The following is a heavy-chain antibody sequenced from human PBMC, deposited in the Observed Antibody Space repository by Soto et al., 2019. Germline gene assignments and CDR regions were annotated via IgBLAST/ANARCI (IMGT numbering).Heavy chain of an antibody. V-gene: IGHV4-4*02. CDR2: VFHGGST. CDR3: ARDRRNFGVPFDT. J-gene: IGHJ4*01. D-gene: IGHD2-8*01. CDR1: GASITSSNW. Sequence: QVQLQESGPGLVKPSWTLSLTCDVFGASITSSNWWSWVRQSPGGGLEWIGEVFHGGSTNYNPSLKSRVTVSVDKSKNQFSLKLTSLTAADAAVYYCARDRRNFGVPFDTSGHGIRGTV.